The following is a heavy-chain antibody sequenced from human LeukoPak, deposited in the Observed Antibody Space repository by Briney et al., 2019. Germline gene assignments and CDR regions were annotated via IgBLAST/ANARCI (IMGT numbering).Heavy chain of an antibody. D-gene: IGHD6-19*01. CDR2: ISCYNGDT. CDR1: GYTFNKYG. Sequence: GASVKVSCKASGYTFNKYGISWVRQAPGQGLEWMGWISCYNGDTNYAQKLQGRVTLSTDTPTTTVYMELRSLRSDDMAVYYCARDPSNTSGWKTWFDTWDQGTPVTVSS. CDR3: ARDPSNTSGWKTWFDT. J-gene: IGHJ5*02. V-gene: IGHV1-18*03.